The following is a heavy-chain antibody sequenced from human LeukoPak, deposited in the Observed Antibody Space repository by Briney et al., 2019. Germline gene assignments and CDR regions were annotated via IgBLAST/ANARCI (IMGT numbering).Heavy chain of an antibody. J-gene: IGHJ6*03. CDR1: GGSISSSSYY. CDR3: ASTLMVRGVPDRYYYHMYV. CDR2: IYYSGST. V-gene: IGHV4-39*07. D-gene: IGHD3-10*01. Sequence: SETLSLTCTVSGGSISSSSYYWGWIRQPPGKGLEWIGSIYYSGSTYYNPSLKSRVTISVDTSKNQFSLKLSSVTAADTAVYYCASTLMVRGVPDRYYYHMYVWGKGTTVTVSS.